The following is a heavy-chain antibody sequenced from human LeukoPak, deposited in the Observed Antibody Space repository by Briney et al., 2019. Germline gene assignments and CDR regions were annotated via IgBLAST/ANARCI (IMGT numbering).Heavy chain of an antibody. V-gene: IGHV3-9*01. J-gene: IGHJ6*02. D-gene: IGHD5-18*01. CDR3: AKDIERYSYDPYYYYGMDV. Sequence: GRSLRLSCAASGFTFDDYAMHWVRQAPGKGLEWVSGISWNSGSIGYADSVKGRFTTSRDNAKNSLYLQMNSLRAEDTALYYCAKDIERYSYDPYYYYGMDVWGQGTMVTVSS. CDR2: ISWNSGSI. CDR1: GFTFDDYA.